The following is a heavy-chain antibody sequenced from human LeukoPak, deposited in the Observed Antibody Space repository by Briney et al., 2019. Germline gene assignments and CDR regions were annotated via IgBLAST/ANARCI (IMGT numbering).Heavy chain of an antibody. Sequence: VASVKVSCKVSGYTLIELSMHWVRQAPGKGLEWMGGFDPEDGETIYAQKFQGRVTMTEDTSTDTAYMELSSLRSEDTAVYYCATVDCSGGSCSNLDYWGQGTLVTISS. CDR3: ATVDCSGGSCSNLDY. J-gene: IGHJ4*02. CDR1: GYTLIELS. D-gene: IGHD2-15*01. CDR2: FDPEDGET. V-gene: IGHV1-24*01.